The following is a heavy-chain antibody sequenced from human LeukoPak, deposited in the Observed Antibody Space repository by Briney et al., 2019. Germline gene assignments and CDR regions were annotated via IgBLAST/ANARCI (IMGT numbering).Heavy chain of an antibody. V-gene: IGHV4-59*01. CDR2: YSGNT. D-gene: IGHD3-10*01. J-gene: IGHJ4*02. Sequence: YSGNTNYNPSLKSRVTISVDTSKNQFSLKLSSVTAADTAVYYCAGSIAAYYYGSGVFDYWGQGTLVTVSS. CDR3: AGSIAAYYYGSGVFDY.